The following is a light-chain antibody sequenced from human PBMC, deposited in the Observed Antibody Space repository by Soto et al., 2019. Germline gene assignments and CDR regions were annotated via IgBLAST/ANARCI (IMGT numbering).Light chain of an antibody. Sequence: DIVITQSPATLSVSPGERATLSCRASQSISSHLAWYQQKPGQAPRLLIHGASTRATGIPARFSGSGSGTEFTLVISSLQSEDFAVYYCQQYHYWWAFGQGTKVDIK. CDR1: QSISSH. CDR3: QQYHYWWA. J-gene: IGKJ1*01. V-gene: IGKV3-15*01. CDR2: GAS.